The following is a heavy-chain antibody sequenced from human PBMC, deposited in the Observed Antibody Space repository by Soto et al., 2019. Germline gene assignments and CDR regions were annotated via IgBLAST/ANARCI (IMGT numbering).Heavy chain of an antibody. D-gene: IGHD2-21*02. CDR2: ISSSSSYI. V-gene: IGHV3-21*01. CDR1: GFTVSSYS. Sequence: GATLRLSCAASGFTVSSYSMNWVRQAPGKGLEWVSSISSSSSYIYYADSVKGRFTIARDNAKNSLYLQMNSLRAEDTAVYYCAIVIRTYCGGDCYIYYYYGMDVWGQGTTVTVSS. CDR3: AIVIRTYCGGDCYIYYYYGMDV. J-gene: IGHJ6*02.